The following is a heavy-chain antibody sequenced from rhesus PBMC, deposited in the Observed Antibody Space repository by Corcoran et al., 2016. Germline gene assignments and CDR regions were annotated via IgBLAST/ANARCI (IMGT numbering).Heavy chain of an antibody. D-gene: IGHD6-31*01. Sequence: QVTLKESGPALVTPTQTLTLTCTFSGSSLSTSGLGVGWIRQPQGEAREWRASIYWDDDKYYSTSLKGRLTISKDTTKHQVVLTMTTMDPVDTATYCCARGAGIAAADYWGQGVLVTVSS. J-gene: IGHJ4*01. CDR3: ARGAGIAAADY. CDR2: IYWDDDK. V-gene: IGHV2S1*01. CDR1: GSSLSTSGLG.